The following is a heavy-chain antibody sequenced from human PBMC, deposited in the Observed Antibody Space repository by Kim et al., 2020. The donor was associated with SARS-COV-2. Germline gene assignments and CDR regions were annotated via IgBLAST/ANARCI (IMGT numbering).Heavy chain of an antibody. Sequence: SETLSLTCAVYGGSFSGYYWSWIRQPPGKGLEWIGEINHSGSTNYNPSLKSRVTISVDTSKNQFSLKLSSVTAADTAVYYCARKRAQGFWSGYYHYYYYMDVGGKGTTVTVSS. CDR2: INHSGST. J-gene: IGHJ6*03. CDR3: ARKRAQGFWSGYYHYYYYMDV. D-gene: IGHD3-3*01. CDR1: GGSFSGYY. V-gene: IGHV4-34*01.